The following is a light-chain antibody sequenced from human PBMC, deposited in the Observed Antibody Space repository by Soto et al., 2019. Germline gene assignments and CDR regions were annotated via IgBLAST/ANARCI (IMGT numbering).Light chain of an antibody. J-gene: IGLJ2*01. CDR1: SSDVGGYNY. CDR2: EVS. CDR3: SSYTSSSTVI. Sequence: QSVLTQPASVSGSPGQSITISCTGTSSDVGGYNYVSWYQHYPGKAPKLMICEVSKRPSGVANRFSGSKSGNTASLTISGLQAEDEADYYCSSYTSSSTVIFGGGTKLTVL. V-gene: IGLV2-14*01.